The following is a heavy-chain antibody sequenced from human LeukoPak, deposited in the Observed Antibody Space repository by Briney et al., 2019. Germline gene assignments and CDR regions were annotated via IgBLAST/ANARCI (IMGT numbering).Heavy chain of an antibody. Sequence: SDTLSLTCPVSGGSISSYYWSWIQQPPGKGLEWIGYIYYSGSTNYNPSLKSRVTISVDTSKNQFSLKLSSVAAADTAVYYCAGESGTTGEVKFDPWGQGTLVTVSS. J-gene: IGHJ5*02. V-gene: IGHV4-59*01. D-gene: IGHD4-17*01. CDR1: GGSISSYY. CDR2: IYYSGST. CDR3: AGESGTTGEVKFDP.